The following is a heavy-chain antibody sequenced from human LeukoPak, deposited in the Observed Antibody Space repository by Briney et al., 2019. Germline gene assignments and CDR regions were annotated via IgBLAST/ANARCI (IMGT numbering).Heavy chain of an antibody. D-gene: IGHD4-23*01. V-gene: IGHV4-34*01. CDR3: AREDGNSIIDY. Sequence: SETLSLTCAVYGGSFSGYYWSWIRQPPGKGLEWIGEINHSGSTNYNPSLKSRVTISVDTPKNQFSLKLSSVTAADTAVYYCAREDGNSIIDYWGQGTLVTVSS. J-gene: IGHJ4*02. CDR2: INHSGST. CDR1: GGSFSGYY.